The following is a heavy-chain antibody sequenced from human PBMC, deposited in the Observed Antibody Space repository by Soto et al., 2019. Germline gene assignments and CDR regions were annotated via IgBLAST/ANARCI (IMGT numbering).Heavy chain of an antibody. CDR3: AKGGDDYVWGSPLDAFDI. Sequence: QVQLVESGGGVVQPGRSLRLSCAASGFTFIRYGMHWVRQAPGKGLEWVAVISYDGSNKYYIDSVKGRLTVSRDNSKNTLYLQMNSLRAEDTAVYYCAKGGDDYVWGSPLDAFDIWGQGTMVTVSS. V-gene: IGHV3-30*18. CDR2: ISYDGSNK. CDR1: GFTFIRYG. J-gene: IGHJ3*02. D-gene: IGHD3-16*01.